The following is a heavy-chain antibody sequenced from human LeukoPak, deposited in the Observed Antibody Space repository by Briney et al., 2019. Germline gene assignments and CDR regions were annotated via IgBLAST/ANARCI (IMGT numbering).Heavy chain of an antibody. D-gene: IGHD3-3*01. CDR1: GGSISSGGYS. Sequence: SETLSLTCAVSGGSISSGGYSWSWIRQPPGKGLEWIGYIYHSGSTYYNPSLKSRVTISVDTSKNQFSLKLSSVTAADTAVYYCARLPYYDFWSGLLGGYFDYWGQGTLVTVSS. CDR3: ARLPYYDFWSGLLGGYFDY. CDR2: IYHSGST. J-gene: IGHJ4*02. V-gene: IGHV4-30-2*03.